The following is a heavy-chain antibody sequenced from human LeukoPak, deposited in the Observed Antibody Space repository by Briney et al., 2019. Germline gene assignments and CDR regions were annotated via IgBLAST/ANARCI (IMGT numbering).Heavy chain of an antibody. Sequence: PGGSLRLSCAASGFSVSEYYVTWVRQAPGKGLEWISYITRENWIYYSDSVKGRFTISRDHAKNSVYLEMNSLRADDTAVYYCARGLHLDSSGSHYYWGQGTLVTVST. CDR1: GFSVSEYY. J-gene: IGHJ4*02. D-gene: IGHD3-22*01. CDR3: ARGLHLDSSGSHYY. CDR2: ITRENWI. V-gene: IGHV3-11*01.